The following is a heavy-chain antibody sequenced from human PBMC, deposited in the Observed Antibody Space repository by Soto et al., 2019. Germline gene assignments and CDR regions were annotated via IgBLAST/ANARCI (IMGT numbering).Heavy chain of an antibody. D-gene: IGHD6-13*01. Sequence: SVKVSCKASGFTFTSSAVQWVRQARGQRLEWIGWIVVGSGNANYAQKFQERVTITRDMSTSTAYMELSSLRSEDTAVYYCAAEKDAYSSSWNDYWGQGTLVTSPQ. J-gene: IGHJ4*02. CDR2: IVVGSGNA. V-gene: IGHV1-58*01. CDR1: GFTFTSSA. CDR3: AAEKDAYSSSWNDY.